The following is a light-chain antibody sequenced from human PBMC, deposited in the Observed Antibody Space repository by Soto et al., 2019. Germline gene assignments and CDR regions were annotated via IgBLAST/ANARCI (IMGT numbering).Light chain of an antibody. CDR1: SGHSRYA. CDR2: LNSDGCH. J-gene: IGLJ3*02. CDR3: QTWGTGILV. Sequence: QSVLTQSPSASASLGASVKLTCTLTSGHSRYAIAWHQQQPEQGHRYLMKLNSDGCHTKGDGIPDRFSGSSSGAERYLTTSSLQSEDEADYSCQTWGTGILVFGGGTKLTVL. V-gene: IGLV4-69*01.